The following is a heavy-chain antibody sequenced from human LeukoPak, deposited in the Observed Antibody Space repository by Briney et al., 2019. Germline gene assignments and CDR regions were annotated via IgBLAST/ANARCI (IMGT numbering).Heavy chain of an antibody. CDR1: GFTFSSYW. V-gene: IGHV3-7*01. CDR2: IKQDGSEK. J-gene: IGHJ4*02. D-gene: IGHD3-10*01. CDR3: AKTLHYYGSGSIFPSDYFDY. Sequence: GGSLRLSCAASGFTFSSYWMSWVRQAPGKGLEWVANIKQDGSEKYYVDSVKGRFTISRDNSKNTLYLQMNSLRAEDTAVYYCAKTLHYYGSGSIFPSDYFDYWGQGTLVTVSS.